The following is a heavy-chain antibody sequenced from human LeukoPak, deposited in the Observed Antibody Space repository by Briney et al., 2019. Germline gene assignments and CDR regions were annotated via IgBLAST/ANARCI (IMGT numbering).Heavy chain of an antibody. V-gene: IGHV3-23*01. D-gene: IGHD2-8*02. J-gene: IGHJ4*02. CDR3: ATYRQVLLPFES. Sequence: ETLSLTCAVYGGSFSDSYWSWIRQPPGKGLEWVSAISGSGGSTYYADSVKGRFTISRDNSKSTLSLQMNSLRAEDTAIYYCATYRQVLLPFESWGQGTLVTVSS. CDR2: ISGSGGST. CDR1: GGSFSDSY.